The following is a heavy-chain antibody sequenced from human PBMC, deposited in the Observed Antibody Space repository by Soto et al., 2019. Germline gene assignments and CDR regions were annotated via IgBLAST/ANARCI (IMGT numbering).Heavy chain of an antibody. J-gene: IGHJ4*02. D-gene: IGHD5-12*01. CDR1: GFTFDRYG. Sequence: QVQLVESGGGVVQPGRSLRLSCAASGFTFDRYGMHWVRQAPGKGLEWVAVISYDGSNKYYADSVKGRFTISRDNSMNTLYLQMNCLRGEDTAVYYCAKSSTSDGYNCGDYWGQGTLVTVSS. CDR3: AKSSTSDGYNCGDY. V-gene: IGHV3-30*18. CDR2: ISYDGSNK.